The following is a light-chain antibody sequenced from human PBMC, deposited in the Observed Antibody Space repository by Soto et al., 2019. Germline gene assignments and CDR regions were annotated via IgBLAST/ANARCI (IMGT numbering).Light chain of an antibody. CDR1: QSVGID. CDR2: GAS. CDR3: QQRSNWPSIT. V-gene: IGKV3-11*01. Sequence: DIVMTQSPATLSVSPGERATLSCRATQSVGIDLAWYQQKPGQAPRLLIYGASSRATGIPARFSGSGSGTDFTLTISSLEPEDFAVYYCQQRSNWPSITFGQGTRLEI. J-gene: IGKJ5*01.